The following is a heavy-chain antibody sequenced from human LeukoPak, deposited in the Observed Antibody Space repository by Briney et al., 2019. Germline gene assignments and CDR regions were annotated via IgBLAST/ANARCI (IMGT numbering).Heavy chain of an antibody. CDR3: ASAISYDSYFDY. CDR2: IYSGGST. V-gene: IGHV3-53*01. J-gene: IGHJ4*02. D-gene: IGHD3-22*01. CDR1: GFTVSSNY. Sequence: GGSLRLSCAAPGFTVSSNYMSWVRQAPGKGLEWVSVIYSGGSTYYADSVKGRFTISRDNSKNTLYLQMNSLRAEDTAVYYCASAISYDSYFDYWGQGTLVTVSS.